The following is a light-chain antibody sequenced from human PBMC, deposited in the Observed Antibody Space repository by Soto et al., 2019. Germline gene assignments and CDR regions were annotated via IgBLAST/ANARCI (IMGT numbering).Light chain of an antibody. CDR1: NIGSKG. Sequence: SYELTQPPSVSVAPGKTARITCGGNNIGSKGVHWYQQKPGQAPVLVIYFARERPSGIPERFTGSNSGNTATLTISRVEAGDEADYYCQVWDSKGVFGGGTKLTVL. CDR2: FAR. J-gene: IGLJ3*02. CDR3: QVWDSKGV. V-gene: IGLV3-21*04.